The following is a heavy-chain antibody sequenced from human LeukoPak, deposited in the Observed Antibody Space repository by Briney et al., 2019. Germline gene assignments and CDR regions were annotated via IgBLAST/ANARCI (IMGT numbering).Heavy chain of an antibody. V-gene: IGHV4-38-2*02. J-gene: IGHJ4*02. CDR2: IYHSGST. D-gene: IGHD3-22*01. CDR3: ARENYYDSSGYSYYFDY. Sequence: SETLSLTCTVSGYSISSGYYWGWIRQPPGKGLEWIGSIYHSGSTYYNPSLKSRVTISVDTSKNQFSLKLSSVTAADTAVYYCARENYYDSSGYSYYFDYWGQGTLVTVSS. CDR1: GYSISSGYY.